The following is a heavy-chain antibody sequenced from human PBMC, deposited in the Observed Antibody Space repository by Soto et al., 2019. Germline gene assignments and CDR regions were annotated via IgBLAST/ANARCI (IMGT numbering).Heavy chain of an antibody. CDR2: IYSGGTT. J-gene: IGHJ6*02. CDR1: GFTVSNDF. Sequence: LRLSCAASGFTVSNDFLGWVRQAPGTGLEWVSGIYSGGTTYYADSVTGRFTISRDNSKNTLYLQMNSLRAEDTAVYYCAGGRYYGMDVWGQGTTVTVSS. D-gene: IGHD2-15*01. V-gene: IGHV3-53*01. CDR3: AGGRYYGMDV.